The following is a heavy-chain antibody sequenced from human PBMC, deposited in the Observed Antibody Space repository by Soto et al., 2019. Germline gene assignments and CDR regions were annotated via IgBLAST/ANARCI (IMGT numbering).Heavy chain of an antibody. V-gene: IGHV1-69*13. CDR2: IIPVFGTA. CDR3: ARGDANKIVVTTYSAMDV. Sequence: ASVKVSCKASGGSLSNYGISWVRQAPGQGLEWMGGIIPVFGTANYAQKFQGRVTITADESTNIVYMDVTSLRSEDTAVYYCARGDANKIVVTTYSAMDVWGQVTRVTVTS. J-gene: IGHJ6*02. CDR1: GGSLSNYG. D-gene: IGHD4-17*01.